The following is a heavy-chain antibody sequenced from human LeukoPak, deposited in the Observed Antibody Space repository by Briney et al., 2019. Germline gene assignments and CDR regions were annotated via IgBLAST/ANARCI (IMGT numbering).Heavy chain of an antibody. V-gene: IGHV3-66*01. CDR2: IYTGGDT. CDR1: GITVSDNY. Sequence: GGSLRLSCAASGITVSDNYINWVRQAPGKGLEWVSIIYTGGDTRYTDSVQGRFTVSRDISKNTVFLEMSSLRAEDTAVYFCTREADTDYYYGMDVWGQGTTVTVSS. CDR3: TREADTDYYYGMDV. J-gene: IGHJ6*02.